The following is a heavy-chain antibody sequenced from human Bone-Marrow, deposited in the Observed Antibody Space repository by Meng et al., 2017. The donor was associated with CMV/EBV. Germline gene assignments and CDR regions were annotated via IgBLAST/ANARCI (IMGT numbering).Heavy chain of an antibody. CDR2: MNPNSGNT. CDR1: GYTFTSYD. V-gene: IGHV1-8*01. J-gene: IGHJ6*02. CDR3: ARTRIEVEPDGTKIKYYNYGMDV. D-gene: IGHD2-15*01. Sequence: ASVKVSCKASGYTFTSYDINWVRQATGQGLEWMGWMNPNSGNTAYAPKFQGRVTMTRVTSISTAYMELSSLTSDDTAVYYCARTRIEVEPDGTKIKYYNYGMDVWGQGTTVTVSS.